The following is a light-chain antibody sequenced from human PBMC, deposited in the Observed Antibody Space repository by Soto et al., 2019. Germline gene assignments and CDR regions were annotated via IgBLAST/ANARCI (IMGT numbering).Light chain of an antibody. V-gene: IGKV4-1*01. CDR1: QSVLYSSNNKNY. Sequence: DIVMTQSPDSLAVSLGERATINCKSSQSVLYSSNNKNYLAWYQQKPGQPPKLLIYWASTRESGVPDRFSGSGSATDFTLTISSLQAEDVAVYYCQQYYTTPRTFGPGTKVDIK. J-gene: IGKJ3*01. CDR2: WAS. CDR3: QQYYTTPRT.